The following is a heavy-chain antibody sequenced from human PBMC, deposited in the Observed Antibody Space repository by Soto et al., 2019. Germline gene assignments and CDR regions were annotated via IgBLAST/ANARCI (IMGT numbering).Heavy chain of an antibody. CDR3: ARVTSYYYDSSGYYGGAFDI. J-gene: IGHJ3*02. CDR2: IYPGDSDT. D-gene: IGHD3-22*01. Sequence: LGESLKISCKGSGYSFTSYWIGWVRQMPGKGLEWMGIIYPGDSDTRYSPSFQGQVTISADKSISTAYLQWSSLKASDTAMYYCARVTSYYYDSSGYYGGAFDIWGQGTMVTVSS. CDR1: GYSFTSYW. V-gene: IGHV5-51*01.